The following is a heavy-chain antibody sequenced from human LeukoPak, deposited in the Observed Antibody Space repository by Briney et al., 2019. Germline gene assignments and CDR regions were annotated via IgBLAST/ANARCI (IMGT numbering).Heavy chain of an antibody. Sequence: GESLKISCKGSGYSFTSYWIGWVRQMHGKGLEWMGIIYPGDSDTRYSPSFQGQVTISADKSLSTAYLQWSSLQASDTAMYYCARHDYGDYYYYGMDVWGQGTTVTVSS. V-gene: IGHV5-51*01. D-gene: IGHD4-17*01. CDR2: IYPGDSDT. J-gene: IGHJ6*02. CDR1: GYSFTSYW. CDR3: ARHDYGDYYYYGMDV.